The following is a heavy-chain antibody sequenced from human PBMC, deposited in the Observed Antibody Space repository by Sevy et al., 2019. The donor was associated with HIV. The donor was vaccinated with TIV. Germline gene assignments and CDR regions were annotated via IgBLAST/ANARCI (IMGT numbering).Heavy chain of an antibody. J-gene: IGHJ6*02. CDR2: IIPIFGTA. D-gene: IGHD6-6*01. V-gene: IGHV1-69*13. CDR1: GGTFSSYA. Sequence: ASVKVSCKASGGTFSSYAISWVRQAPGQGLEWMGGIIPIFGTANYAQKFQGRVTITADESTSTAYMELSSLRSEDTAVYYCARDRSSSFYYYGMDVWGQGTTVTVSS. CDR3: ARDRSSSFYYYGMDV.